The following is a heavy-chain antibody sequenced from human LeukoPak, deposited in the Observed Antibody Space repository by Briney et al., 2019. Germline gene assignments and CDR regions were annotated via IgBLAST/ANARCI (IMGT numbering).Heavy chain of an antibody. CDR2: ISAYNGIT. D-gene: IGHD6-19*01. CDR1: GYTFTSYG. J-gene: IGHJ4*02. Sequence: ASVKVSCKASGYTFTSYGISWVRQAPGQGLEWMGWISAYNGITNYAQKLQGRVTMTTDTSTSTAYMELRSLRSDDTAVYYCARPPVYSSGWDPFDYWGQGTLVTVSS. CDR3: ARPPVYSSGWDPFDY. V-gene: IGHV1-18*01.